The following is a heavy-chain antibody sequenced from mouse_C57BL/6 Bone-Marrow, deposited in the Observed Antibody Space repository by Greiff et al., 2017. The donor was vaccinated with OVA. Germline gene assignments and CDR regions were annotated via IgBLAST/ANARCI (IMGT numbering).Heavy chain of an antibody. CDR1: GFTFSSYA. D-gene: IGHD1-1*01. V-gene: IGHV5-9-1*02. Sequence: DVKLVESGEGLVKPGGSLKLSCAASGFTFSSYAMSWVRQTPEKRLEWVAYISSGGDYIYYADTVKGRFTISRDNARNTLYLQMSSLKSEDTAMYYCTYYYGSSYSYAMDYWGQGTSVTVSS. J-gene: IGHJ4*01. CDR3: TYYYGSSYSYAMDY. CDR2: ISSGGDYI.